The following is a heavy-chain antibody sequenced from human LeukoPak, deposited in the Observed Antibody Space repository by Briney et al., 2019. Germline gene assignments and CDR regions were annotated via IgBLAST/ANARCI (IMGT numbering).Heavy chain of an antibody. CDR3: ARGGSYYDSSGYYYEPVYY. D-gene: IGHD3-22*01. CDR2: ISSSGSTI. Sequence: GGSLRLSCAASGFTFSDYYMSWIRQAPGKGLEWVSYISSSGSTIYYADSVKGRFTISSDNAKNSMYLQMNSLRAEDTAVYYCARGGSYYDSSGYYYEPVYYWGQGTLVTVSS. V-gene: IGHV3-11*01. CDR1: GFTFSDYY. J-gene: IGHJ4*02.